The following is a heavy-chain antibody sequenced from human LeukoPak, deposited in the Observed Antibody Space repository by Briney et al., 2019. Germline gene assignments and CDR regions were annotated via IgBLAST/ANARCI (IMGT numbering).Heavy chain of an antibody. CDR3: ARRTVAGTDYYFDY. CDR1: GGSISSYY. D-gene: IGHD6-19*01. J-gene: IGHJ4*02. V-gene: IGHV4-39*01. Sequence: SETLSLTCTVSGGSISSYYWGWIRQPPGKGLEWIGSIYYSGSTYYNPSLKSRVTISVDTSKNQFSLKLSSVTAADTAVYYCARRTVAGTDYYFDYWGQGTLVTVSS. CDR2: IYYSGST.